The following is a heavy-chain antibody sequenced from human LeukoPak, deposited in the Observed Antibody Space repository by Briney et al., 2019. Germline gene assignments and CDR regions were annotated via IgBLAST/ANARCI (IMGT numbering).Heavy chain of an antibody. CDR2: ISSSGTYK. J-gene: IGHJ4*02. V-gene: IGHV3-21*01. Sequence: PGGSLRLSCAASGFTVSTNCMTWVRQAPGKGLEWVSSISSSGTYKYYADSVKGRFTISRDNAKNSLFLQMNSLRAEDTAVYYCARTVYCSGGSCYSADYWGQGTLVTVSS. CDR1: GFTVSTNC. D-gene: IGHD2-15*01. CDR3: ARTVYCSGGSCYSADY.